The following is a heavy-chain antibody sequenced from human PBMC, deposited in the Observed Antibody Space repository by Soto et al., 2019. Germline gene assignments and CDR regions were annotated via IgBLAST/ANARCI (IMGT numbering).Heavy chain of an antibody. Sequence: GASVKVSCEASGYSFTSYAMHWVRQAPGQRLEWMGWINAGNGNTKYSQKFQGRVTITRDTSASTAYMELSSLRSEDTAVYYCARDILTGSLLMDTAMVGFSPFDYWGQGTLVTVSS. CDR3: ARDILTGSLLMDTAMVGFSPFDY. J-gene: IGHJ4*02. V-gene: IGHV1-3*01. CDR1: GYSFTSYA. D-gene: IGHD5-18*01. CDR2: INAGNGNT.